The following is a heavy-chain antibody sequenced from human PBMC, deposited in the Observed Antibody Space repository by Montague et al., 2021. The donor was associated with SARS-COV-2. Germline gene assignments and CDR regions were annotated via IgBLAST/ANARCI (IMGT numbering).Heavy chain of an antibody. CDR2: INHSGRT. CDR3: ARAVRGVIILSPYYAMDV. J-gene: IGHJ6*02. Sequence: SETLSLTCAVYGGSFSAYYWNWIRQPPGKGLEWIGDINHSGRTNXNPSRKSRVTVSLDTSKNQFSLKLRSVTAADTAVYYCARAVRGVIILSPYYAMDVWGQGTSVTVSS. D-gene: IGHD3-10*01. V-gene: IGHV4-34*01. CDR1: GGSFSAYY.